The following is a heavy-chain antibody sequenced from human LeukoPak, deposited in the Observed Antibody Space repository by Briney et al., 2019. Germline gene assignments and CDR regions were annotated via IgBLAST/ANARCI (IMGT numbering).Heavy chain of an antibody. CDR1: GFTFSNYA. D-gene: IGHD6-13*01. CDR3: AKDGFAAAGTGYFDY. J-gene: IGHJ4*02. CDR2: ISGSSGST. Sequence: GGSLRLSYAASGFTFSNYAMSWVRQAPGKGLEWVSTISGSSGSTYYADSVKGRFTISRDNSKNTLYLQMNSLRAEDTVVYYCAKDGFAAAGTGYFDYWGQGTLVTVSS. V-gene: IGHV3-23*01.